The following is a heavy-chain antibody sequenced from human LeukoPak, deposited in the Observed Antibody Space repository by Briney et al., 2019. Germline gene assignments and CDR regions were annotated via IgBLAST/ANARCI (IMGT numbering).Heavy chain of an antibody. CDR3: AKSKRGDFWSGYYFDY. J-gene: IGHJ4*02. D-gene: IGHD3-3*01. CDR2: MYLSGTT. V-gene: IGHV4-39*01. Sequence: SETLSLTCTVSGGSISGSHYSWGWIRQPPGKGLEWIGSMYLSGTTYYNPSLRSRVTISVDTSKNQFSLKLSSVTAADTAVYYCAKSKRGDFWSGYYFDYWGQGTLVTVSS. CDR1: GGSISGSHYS.